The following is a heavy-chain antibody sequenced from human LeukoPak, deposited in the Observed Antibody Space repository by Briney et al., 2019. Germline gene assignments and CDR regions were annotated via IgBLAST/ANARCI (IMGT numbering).Heavy chain of an antibody. CDR2: ISGSGGST. D-gene: IGHD2-8*02. Sequence: GGSLRLSCAASGFTFSSYAMSWVRQAPGKGLEWVSAISGSGGSTYYADSVKGRFTISRDNSKNTLYLQMNSLRAEDTAVYYCAKDRTGSGTPYYYYGMDVWGQGTTVTVSS. V-gene: IGHV3-23*01. CDR3: AKDRTGSGTPYYYYGMDV. J-gene: IGHJ6*02. CDR1: GFTFSSYA.